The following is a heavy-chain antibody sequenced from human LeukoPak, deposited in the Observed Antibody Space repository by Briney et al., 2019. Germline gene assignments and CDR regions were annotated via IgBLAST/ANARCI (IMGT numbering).Heavy chain of an antibody. CDR1: GGPFSGYY. CDR2: IGGSGGST. CDR3: AKVETAAAATLRGFDY. J-gene: IGHJ4*02. D-gene: IGHD6-13*01. Sequence: ETLSLTCAVYGGPFSGYYWSWVRQAPGKGLEWVSSIGGSGGSTYYADSVKGRFTISRDNSKNTLYLQMNSLRAEDTAVYYCAKVETAAAATLRGFDYWGQGTLVTVSS. V-gene: IGHV3-23*01.